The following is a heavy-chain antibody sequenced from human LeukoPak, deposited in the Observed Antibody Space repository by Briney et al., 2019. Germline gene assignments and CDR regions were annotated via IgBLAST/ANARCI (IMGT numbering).Heavy chain of an antibody. CDR2: ISYDGSNK. CDR1: GFTFSSYA. Sequence: PGGSLRLSCAASGFTFSSYAMHWVRQAPGKGLEWVAVISYDGSNKYYADSVKGRFTISRDNSKNTLYLQMNSLRAEDTAVYYCARDPDPVDSDDLFDYWGQGTLVTVSS. V-gene: IGHV3-30-3*01. CDR3: ARDPDPVDSDDLFDY. J-gene: IGHJ4*02. D-gene: IGHD3-9*01.